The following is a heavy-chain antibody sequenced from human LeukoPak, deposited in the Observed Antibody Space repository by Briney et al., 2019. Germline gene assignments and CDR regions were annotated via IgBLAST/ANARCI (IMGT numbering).Heavy chain of an antibody. V-gene: IGHV4-34*01. CDR3: ARGGIAVAGTGWFDP. CDR1: GGSFSGYY. J-gene: IGHJ5*02. CDR2: INHSGST. D-gene: IGHD6-19*01. Sequence: SETLSLTCAVYGGSFSGYYWSWIRQPPGKGLEWIGEINHSGSTNYNPSLKSRVTISVDTSKNQFSLKLSSVTAADTAVYYCARGGIAVAGTGWFDPWGQGTLVTVSS.